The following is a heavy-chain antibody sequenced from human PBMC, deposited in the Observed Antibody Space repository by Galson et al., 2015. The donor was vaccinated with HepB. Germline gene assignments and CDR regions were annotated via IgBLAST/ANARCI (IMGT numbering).Heavy chain of an antibody. J-gene: IGHJ4*02. V-gene: IGHV3-48*02. CDR1: GFTFSSYA. CDR3: ASYSLLLGFGGAFDY. CDR2: ISSSSTTI. D-gene: IGHD3-10*01. Sequence: SLRLSCAASGFTFSSYAMHWVRQAPGKGLEWVSYISSSSTTIYYADSVKGRFTISRDNAKNSLYLQMNSLRDEDTAVYYCASYSLLLGFGGAFDYWGRGTLVTVSS.